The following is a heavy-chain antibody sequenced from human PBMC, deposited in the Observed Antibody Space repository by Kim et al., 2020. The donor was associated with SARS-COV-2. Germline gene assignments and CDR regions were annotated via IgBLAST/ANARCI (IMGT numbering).Heavy chain of an antibody. V-gene: IGHV3-15*01. Sequence: GGSLRLSCAASGFIFSNAWMSWFRQAPGKGLDWVGRIKSKTDVGTTDYAAPVKGRFSISRDDSRDTLYRKMNSLKTEDTAVYYCTTVAGRESYAFDVWGQGTMVTVSS. J-gene: IGHJ3*01. CDR1: GFIFSNAW. CDR2: IKSKTDVGTT. CDR3: TTVAGRESYAFDV.